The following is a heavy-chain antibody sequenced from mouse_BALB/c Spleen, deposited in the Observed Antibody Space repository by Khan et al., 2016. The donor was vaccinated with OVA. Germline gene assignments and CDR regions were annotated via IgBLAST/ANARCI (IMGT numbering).Heavy chain of an antibody. CDR3: ARAPYFSYTMAY. V-gene: IGHV9-3-1*01. CDR1: GYTFTSFG. CDR2: INTYTGEP. Sequence: QIQLVQSGPGLKKPGETVKISCTASGYTFTSFGMNWVKQAPGKGLEWMGWINTYTGEPTYADDFKGRFAFSLETSDSTAYLQINTLKNEDTATKFCARAPYFSYTMAYWGQGTSVTVSS. D-gene: IGHD2-10*01. J-gene: IGHJ4*01.